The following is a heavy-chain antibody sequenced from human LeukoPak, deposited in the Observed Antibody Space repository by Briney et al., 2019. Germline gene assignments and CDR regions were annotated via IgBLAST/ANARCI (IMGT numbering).Heavy chain of an antibody. V-gene: IGHV4-59*01. CDR3: ARAQLNLLVDFGMDV. Sequence: PSETLSLTCAVYGGSLSGYYWSWTRQPPGKGLEWIGYIYYSGSTNYNPSLKSRVTISVDTSKNQFSLKLSSVTAADTAVYYCARAQLNLLVDFGMDVWGQGTTVTVSS. J-gene: IGHJ6*02. D-gene: IGHD1-1*01. CDR2: IYYSGST. CDR1: GGSLSGYY.